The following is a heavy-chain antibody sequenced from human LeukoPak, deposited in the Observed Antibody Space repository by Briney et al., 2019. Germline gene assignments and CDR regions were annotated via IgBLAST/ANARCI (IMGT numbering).Heavy chain of an antibody. CDR1: GGSISNYF. D-gene: IGHD7-27*01. V-gene: IGHV4-59*08. CDR3: ARRPTGDPKFDY. J-gene: IGHJ4*02. Sequence: SETLSLTCSVSGGSISNYFWTWIRQPPGKGLEWIGYIYSSGSTYYNPSLKSRVTISVDTSKNRFPLKLSTVTAADTAVYYCARRPTGDPKFDYWGQGTLVTVSS. CDR2: IYSSGST.